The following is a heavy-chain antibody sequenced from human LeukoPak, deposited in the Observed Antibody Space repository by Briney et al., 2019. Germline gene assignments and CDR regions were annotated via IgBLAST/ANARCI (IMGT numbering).Heavy chain of an antibody. Sequence: PSETLSLTCTVSGGSLSSYYWSWIRQPPGKGLEWIGYIYYSGSTNYNPSLKSRVTISVDTSKNQFSLKLSSVTAADTAVYYCARLGEGWFDPWGQGTLVTVSS. CDR3: ARLGEGWFDP. CDR1: GGSLSSYY. J-gene: IGHJ5*02. V-gene: IGHV4-59*08. CDR2: IYYSGST.